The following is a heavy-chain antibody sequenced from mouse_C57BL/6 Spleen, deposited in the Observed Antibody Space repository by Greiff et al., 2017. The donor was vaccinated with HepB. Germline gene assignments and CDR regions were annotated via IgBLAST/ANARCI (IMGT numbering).Heavy chain of an antibody. D-gene: IGHD1-1*01. Sequence: HVHVKQSGTELVKPGASVKLSCKASGYTFTSYWMHWVKQRPGQGLEWIGNINPSNGGTNYNEKFKSKATLTVDKSSSTAYMQLSSLTSEDSAVYYCARSYYYGSSYGAMDYWGQGTSVTVSS. CDR3: ARSYYYGSSYGAMDY. V-gene: IGHV1-53*01. CDR1: GYTFTSYW. CDR2: INPSNGGT. J-gene: IGHJ4*01.